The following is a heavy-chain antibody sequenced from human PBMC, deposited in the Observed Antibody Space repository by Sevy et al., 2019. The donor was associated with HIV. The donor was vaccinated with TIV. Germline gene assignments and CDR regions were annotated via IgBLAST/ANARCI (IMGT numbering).Heavy chain of an antibody. CDR2: IWLTGAT. Sequence: GGSLRLSRTVSGFTVSSNFISWVRQAPGKGLEWVSVIWLTGATYYADSVKGRFTISRDNSKNTVYLDMNSLRAEDTAVYYCARGKHVSDYYGSFDYWGQGTLVTVSS. V-gene: IGHV3-53*01. CDR1: GFTVSSNF. CDR3: ARGKHVSDYYGSFDY. J-gene: IGHJ4*02. D-gene: IGHD3-3*01.